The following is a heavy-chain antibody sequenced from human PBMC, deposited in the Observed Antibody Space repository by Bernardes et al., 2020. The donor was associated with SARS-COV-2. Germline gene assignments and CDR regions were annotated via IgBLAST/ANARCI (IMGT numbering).Heavy chain of an antibody. Sequence: GSLRLSCTASQFTFNNYGMHWVRQAPGKGLQWVSFISFDGSIRYYADSVKGRFTISRDSFKNTLYLQMNSLSTEDTAIYYCARGSVASSHAFDLWGQGTMVTVSS. CDR2: ISFDGSIR. D-gene: IGHD1-26*01. V-gene: IGHV3-30*03. J-gene: IGHJ3*01. CDR3: ARGSVASSHAFDL. CDR1: QFTFNNYG.